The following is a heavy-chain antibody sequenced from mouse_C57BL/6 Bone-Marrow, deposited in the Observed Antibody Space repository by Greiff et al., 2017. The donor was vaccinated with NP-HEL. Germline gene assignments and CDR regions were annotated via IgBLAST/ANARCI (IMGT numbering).Heavy chain of an antibody. Sequence: QVQLQQPGTELVKPGASVKLSCKASGYTFTSYWMHWVKQRPGQGLEWIGDINPSNGGTNYNEKFKSKATLTVDKSSSTAYMKLSSLTSEDSAVYYCAEGGYDYEAYFDYWGQGTTLTVSS. J-gene: IGHJ2*01. V-gene: IGHV1-53*01. CDR2: INPSNGGT. D-gene: IGHD2-4*01. CDR1: GYTFTSYW. CDR3: AEGGYDYEAYFDY.